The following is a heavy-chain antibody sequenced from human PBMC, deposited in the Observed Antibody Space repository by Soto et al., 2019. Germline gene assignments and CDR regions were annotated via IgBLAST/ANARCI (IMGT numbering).Heavy chain of an antibody. D-gene: IGHD6-13*01. V-gene: IGHV5-10-1*01. J-gene: IGHJ6*02. Sequence: GESLKISCKGSGYSFTSYWISWVRQMPGKGLEWMGRIDPSDSYTNYSPSFQGHATISADKSISTAYLQWSSLKASDTAMYYCASHTAAANYYYYGMDVWGQGTTVTVSS. CDR2: IDPSDSYT. CDR1: GYSFTSYW. CDR3: ASHTAAANYYYYGMDV.